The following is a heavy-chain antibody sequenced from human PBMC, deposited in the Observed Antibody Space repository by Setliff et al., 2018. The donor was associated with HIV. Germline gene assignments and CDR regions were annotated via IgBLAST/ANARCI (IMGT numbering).Heavy chain of an antibody. CDR2: INYSGST. J-gene: IGHJ6*02. CDR3: ARGGPTVAYGADV. CDR1: GFSISSDYY. D-gene: IGHD4-4*01. V-gene: IGHV4-38-2*02. Sequence: SETLSLTCTVSGFSISSDYYWGWIRQPPGKGLEWIGSINYSGSTYNNPSLKSRITISVDSSKNQFSLKVNSVTAADTATYYCARGGPTVAYGADVWGQGTTVTVSS.